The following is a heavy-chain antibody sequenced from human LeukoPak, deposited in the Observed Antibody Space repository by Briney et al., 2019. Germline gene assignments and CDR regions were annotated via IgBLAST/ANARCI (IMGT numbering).Heavy chain of an antibody. D-gene: IGHD3-16*02. CDR2: IGGSGGST. CDR1: GFTFSSYA. Sequence: GGSLRLSCAASGFTFSSYAMSWVRQAPGKGLEWVSSIGGSGGSTYYADSVKGRFTISRDNAKNSLYLQMNSLRAEDTAVYYCARSYDYVWGSYRYPSHFDYWGQGTLVTVSS. CDR3: ARSYDYVWGSYRYPSHFDY. J-gene: IGHJ4*02. V-gene: IGHV3-23*01.